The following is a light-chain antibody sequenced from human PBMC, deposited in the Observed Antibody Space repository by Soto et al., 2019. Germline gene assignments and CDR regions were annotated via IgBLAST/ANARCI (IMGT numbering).Light chain of an antibody. J-gene: IGLJ1*01. CDR1: SSDVGGYNY. CDR3: SSCTSSSTCL. CDR2: EVS. V-gene: IGLV2-14*01. Sequence: QPVLTQPASVSGSPGQSITISCTGTSSDVGGYNYVSWYQQHPGKAPKLIIYEVSNRPSGVSNRFSGSKSGNTASLTISGLQAEDETDYYCSSCTSSSTCLFGTGTQLTVL.